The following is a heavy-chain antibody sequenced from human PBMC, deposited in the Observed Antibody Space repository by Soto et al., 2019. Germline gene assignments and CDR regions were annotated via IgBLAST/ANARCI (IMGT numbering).Heavy chain of an antibody. J-gene: IGHJ4*02. V-gene: IGHV2-5*02. CDR1: GFSLSSRGVG. D-gene: IGHD3-22*01. Sequence: QITLKESGPTLVKPTQTLTLTCTFSGFSLSSRGVGVGWIRQPPGKALEWLALIYWDDDERYSPSLKTRLTITKDTSKNQVVLRMTNMDPEDTATYSCAHDSSGYLGFDYWGPGTLVTVSS. CDR2: IYWDDDE. CDR3: AHDSSGYLGFDY.